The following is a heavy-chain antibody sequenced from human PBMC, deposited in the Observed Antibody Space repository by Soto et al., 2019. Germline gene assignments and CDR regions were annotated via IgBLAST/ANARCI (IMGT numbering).Heavy chain of an antibody. V-gene: IGHV5-10-1*01. Sequence: PGESLKISCKGSGYSFTSYWISWVRQMPGKGLEWMGRIDPSDSYTNYSPSFQGHVTISADKSISTAYLQWSSLKASDTAMYYCARRDSGCDPYYYGMDVWGQGTTVTVSS. J-gene: IGHJ6*02. CDR3: ARRDSGCDPYYYGMDV. CDR1: GYSFTSYW. CDR2: IDPSDSYT. D-gene: IGHD5-12*01.